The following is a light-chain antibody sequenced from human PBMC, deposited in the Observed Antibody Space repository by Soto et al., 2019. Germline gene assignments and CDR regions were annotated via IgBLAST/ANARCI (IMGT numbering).Light chain of an antibody. CDR3: SSYSTSSTLWV. J-gene: IGLJ3*02. Sequence: QSVLTQPASVSGSPGQSITISCTGTSSDFGGYNFVSWYQQHPGKAPKLMIYEVSYRPSGVSNRFSGSKSGNTASLTISGLQAEDEAHYYCSSYSTSSTLWVFGGGTQLTVL. CDR1: SSDFGGYNF. CDR2: EVS. V-gene: IGLV2-14*01.